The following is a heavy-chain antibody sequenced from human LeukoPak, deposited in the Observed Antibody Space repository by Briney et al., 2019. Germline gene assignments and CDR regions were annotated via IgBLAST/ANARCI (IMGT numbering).Heavy chain of an antibody. J-gene: IGHJ6*03. CDR2: INPSGGST. CDR3: ARGEWELPFPALYYYYYYMDV. CDR1: GYTFTSYY. Sequence: GASVKVSCKASGYTFTSYYMHWVRQAPGQGLEWMGIINPSGGSTSYAQKFQGRVTMTRDMSTSTVYMELSSLRSEDTAVYYCARGEWELPFPALYYYYYYMDVWGKGTTVTVSS. D-gene: IGHD1-26*01. V-gene: IGHV1-46*01.